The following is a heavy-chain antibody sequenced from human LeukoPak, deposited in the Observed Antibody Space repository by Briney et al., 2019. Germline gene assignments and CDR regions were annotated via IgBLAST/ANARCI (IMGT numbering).Heavy chain of an antibody. J-gene: IGHJ5*02. CDR2: INHSGST. CDR3: ARGHFIFVVVPAAAYNWFDP. CDR1: GFTVSSNF. Sequence: PGGSLRLSCAASGFTVSSNFMSWVRQAPGKGLEWIGEINHSGSTNYNPSLKSRVTISVDTSKNQFSLKLSSVTAADTAVYYCARGHFIFVVVPAAAYNWFDPWGQGTLVTVSS. V-gene: IGHV4-34*01. D-gene: IGHD2-2*01.